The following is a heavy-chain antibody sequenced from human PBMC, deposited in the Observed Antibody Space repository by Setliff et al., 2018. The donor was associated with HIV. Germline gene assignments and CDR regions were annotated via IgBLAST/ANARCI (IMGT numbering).Heavy chain of an antibody. J-gene: IGHJ3*02. CDR1: GFTFRNYW. D-gene: IGHD2-15*01. CDR2: IKQDASEI. V-gene: IGHV3-7*03. CDR3: ARDVSYSVGPVAYDVFDM. Sequence: GGSLRLSCAASGFTFRNYWMTWVRQAPGKGLEWVANIKQDASEISYEDSLKGRFIISRDNAKNSLFLQMNSLGAEDTAMYYCARDVSYSVGPVAYDVFDMWGQGTMVTVSS.